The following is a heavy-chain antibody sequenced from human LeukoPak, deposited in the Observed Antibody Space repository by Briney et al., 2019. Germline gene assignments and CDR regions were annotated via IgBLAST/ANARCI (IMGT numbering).Heavy chain of an antibody. D-gene: IGHD5-12*01. J-gene: IGHJ4*02. V-gene: IGHV3-11*06. CDR2: ISSSSSYT. CDR1: GFTFSDYY. CDR3: AREIVATIGFDY. Sequence: PGGSLRLSCAASGFTFSDYYMSWIRQAPGKGLEWVSYISSSSSYTNYADSVKGRFTISRDNSKSTLYLQMNSLRPEDTAVYYCAREIVATIGFDYWGQGTLVTVSS.